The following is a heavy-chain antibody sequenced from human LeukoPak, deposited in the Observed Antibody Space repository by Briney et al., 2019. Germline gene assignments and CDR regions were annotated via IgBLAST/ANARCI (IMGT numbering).Heavy chain of an antibody. V-gene: IGHV3-23*01. CDR3: AKAASSSWPSYQYGMDV. D-gene: IGHD6-13*01. Sequence: GGSLRLSCTASGFIFSSYSMSWVRQAPGKGLEWVSVITGSGKNTYYADSVRGRFTISKDNSKNTVYLQMNDLRVDDTAVYYCAKAASSSWPSYQYGMDVWGQGTTVTVSS. CDR2: ITGSGKNT. CDR1: GFIFSSYS. J-gene: IGHJ6*02.